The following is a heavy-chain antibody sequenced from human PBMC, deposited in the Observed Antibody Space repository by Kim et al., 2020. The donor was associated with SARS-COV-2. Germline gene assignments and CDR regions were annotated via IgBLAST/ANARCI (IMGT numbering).Heavy chain of an antibody. Sequence: SVKVSCKASGGTFSSYAISWVRQAPGQGLEWMGGIIPIFGTANYAQKFQGRVTITADESTSTAYMELSSLRSEDTAVYYCARDRGDGYNSGLFDAFDIWGQGTMVTVSS. CDR1: GGTFSSYA. D-gene: IGHD5-12*01. J-gene: IGHJ3*02. CDR2: IIPIFGTA. CDR3: ARDRGDGYNSGLFDAFDI. V-gene: IGHV1-69*13.